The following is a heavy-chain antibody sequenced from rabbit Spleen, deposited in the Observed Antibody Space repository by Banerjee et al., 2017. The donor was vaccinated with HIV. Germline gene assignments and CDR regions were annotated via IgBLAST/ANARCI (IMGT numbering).Heavy chain of an antibody. CDR3: ARDWTGVIGWNFRW. D-gene: IGHD1-1*01. CDR1: GFSFSNKAV. CDR2: INAVTGKP. J-gene: IGHJ3*01. V-gene: IGHV1S45*01. Sequence: QEQLVESGGGLVQPEGSLKLSCTASGFSFSNKAVMCWVRQAPGKGLEWIACINAVTGKPVYANWTKGRSTLSKTSSPTVTLQLSSLTAADPATFFCARDWTGVIGWNFRWWGQGSLVTVS.